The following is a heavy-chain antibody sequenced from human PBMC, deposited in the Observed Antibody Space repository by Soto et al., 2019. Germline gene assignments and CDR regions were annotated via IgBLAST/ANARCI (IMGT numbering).Heavy chain of an antibody. D-gene: IGHD3-22*01. CDR3: ATPPRGLITMIVVVIHYFDY. J-gene: IGHJ4*02. Sequence: GGSLRLSCAASGFTFSSYAMSWVRQAPGKGLEWVSAISGSGGSTYYADSVKGRFTISRDNSKNTLYLQMNSLRAEDTAVYYCATPPRGLITMIVVVIHYFDYWGQGTLVTVSS. CDR2: ISGSGGST. V-gene: IGHV3-23*01. CDR1: GFTFSSYA.